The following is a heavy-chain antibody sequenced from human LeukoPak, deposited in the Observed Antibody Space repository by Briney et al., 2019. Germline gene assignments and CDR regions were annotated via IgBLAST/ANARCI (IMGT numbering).Heavy chain of an antibody. CDR3: ARPRWFGELGAFDAFDN. CDR1: GYTFTSYY. Sequence: GDSVKVSCKASGYTFTSYYMHWVRQAPGQGLEWMRIIKPSGGSTSYAQKFQGRVIMTRDMSTSTVYMELSSLRSEDTAVYYCARPRWFGELGAFDAFDNWGQGTMVTVSS. D-gene: IGHD3-10*01. J-gene: IGHJ3*02. V-gene: IGHV1-46*01. CDR2: IKPSGGST.